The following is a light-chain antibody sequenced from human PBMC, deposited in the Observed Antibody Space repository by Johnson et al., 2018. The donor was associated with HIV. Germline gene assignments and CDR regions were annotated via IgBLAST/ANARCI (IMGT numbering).Light chain of an antibody. CDR1: SSNIGNNY. CDR2: DNN. CDR3: GTWDTSLSAGGV. J-gene: IGLJ1*01. Sequence: QSVLTQSPSVSAAPGQKVTISCSGSSSNIGNNYVSWYQQFPGTAPKLLIYDNNKRPSGIPDRFSGSKSGTSATLGITGLQTGDEADYYCGTWDTSLSAGGVFGTGTEVTVL. V-gene: IGLV1-51*01.